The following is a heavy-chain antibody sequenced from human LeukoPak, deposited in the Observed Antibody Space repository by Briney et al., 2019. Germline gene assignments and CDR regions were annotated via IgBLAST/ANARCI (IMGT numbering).Heavy chain of an antibody. CDR1: GGSFSGCY. CDR2: INHSGST. V-gene: IGHV4-34*01. Sequence: SETLSLTCAVYGGSFSGCYWSWIRQPPGKGLEWIGEINHSGSTNYNPSLKSRVTISVDTSKNQFSLKLSSVTAADTAVYYCARAGYSYGIDAFDIWGQGAMVTVSS. CDR3: ARAGYSYGIDAFDI. D-gene: IGHD5-18*01. J-gene: IGHJ3*02.